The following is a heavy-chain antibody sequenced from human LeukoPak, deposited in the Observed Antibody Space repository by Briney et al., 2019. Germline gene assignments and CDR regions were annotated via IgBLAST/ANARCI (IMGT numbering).Heavy chain of an antibody. CDR1: GFTFSSYA. D-gene: IGHD3-22*01. CDR2: IRYDGSIK. V-gene: IGHV3-30*04. J-gene: IGHJ3*02. Sequence: GGSLRLSCAASGFTFSSYAMHWVRQAPGKGLEWVAFIRYDGSIKYYADSVKGRFTISRDNAKNTLYLQMNSLRAEDTAVYYCARDPGATYYYDSSGDPDIWGQGTMVTVSS. CDR3: ARDPGATYYYDSSGDPDI.